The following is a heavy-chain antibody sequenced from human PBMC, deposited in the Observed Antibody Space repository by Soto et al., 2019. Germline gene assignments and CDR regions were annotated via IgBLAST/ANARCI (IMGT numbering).Heavy chain of an antibody. CDR2: IIPIFGTA. CDR3: ARDGIVVVPAARIEGWFDP. J-gene: IGHJ5*02. V-gene: IGHV1-69*01. Sequence: QVQLVQSGAEVKKPGSSVKVSCKASGGTFSRYAISWVRQAPGQGLEWMGGIIPIFGTANYAQKFQGRVTITADESTSTAYMELSSLRSEDTSVYYCARDGIVVVPAARIEGWFDPWGQGTLVTVSS. D-gene: IGHD2-2*01. CDR1: GGTFSRYA.